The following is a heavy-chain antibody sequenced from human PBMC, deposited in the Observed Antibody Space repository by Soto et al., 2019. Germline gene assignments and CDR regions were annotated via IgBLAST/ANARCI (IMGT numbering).Heavy chain of an antibody. V-gene: IGHV3-33*01. D-gene: IGHD2-15*01. CDR1: GFTFSSYG. CDR2: IWYDGSNK. J-gene: IGHJ4*02. Sequence: QVQLVESGGGVVQPGRSLRLSCAASGFTFSSYGMHWVRQAPGKGLEWVAVIWYDGSNKYYADSVKGRFTISRDNSKNTLYLQMTSLRAEDTAVYYCARRGYCSGGSCYSIDYWGQGTLVTVSS. CDR3: ARRGYCSGGSCYSIDY.